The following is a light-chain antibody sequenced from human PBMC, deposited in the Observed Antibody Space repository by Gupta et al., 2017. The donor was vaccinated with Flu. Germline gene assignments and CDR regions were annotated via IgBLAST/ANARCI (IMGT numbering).Light chain of an antibody. V-gene: IGLV3-19*01. CDR1: RLRSYY. Sequence: SSELTQDPAVSVALGQTVRITCQGDRLRSYYASWYQQKPGQAPLLVIYGGNNRPSGIPDRFSGSSSGNTASLTITGAQAEDEADYYCNSRDSSTNHLSWVFGGGTKLTVL. J-gene: IGLJ3*02. CDR3: NSRDSSTNHLSWV. CDR2: GGN.